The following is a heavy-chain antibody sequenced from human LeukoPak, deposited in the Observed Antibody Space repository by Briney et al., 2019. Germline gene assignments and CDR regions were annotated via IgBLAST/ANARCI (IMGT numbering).Heavy chain of an antibody. V-gene: IGHV3-30*02. CDR2: IRYDGSNK. CDR3: AKGKTNPVVPAAYSLDY. Sequence: PGGSLRLSCAASGFTFSSYGMHWVRQAPGKGLEWVAFIRYDGSNKYYADSVKGRFTISRDNSKNTLYLQMNSLRAEDTAVYYCAKGKTNPVVPAAYSLDYWGQGTLVTVSS. CDR1: GFTFSSYG. J-gene: IGHJ4*02. D-gene: IGHD2-2*01.